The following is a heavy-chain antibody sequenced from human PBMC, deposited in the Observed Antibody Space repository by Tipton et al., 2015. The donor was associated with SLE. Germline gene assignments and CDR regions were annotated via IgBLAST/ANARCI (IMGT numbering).Heavy chain of an antibody. CDR3: AKDIVATTPIYGMDV. V-gene: IGHV3-30*18. D-gene: IGHD5-12*01. J-gene: IGHJ6*02. Sequence: SLRLSCAASGFTFSIFAMSWVRQAPGKGLEWVAVIWYDGSNKYYADSVKGRFTISRDNSKNTLYLQMNSLRAEDTAVYYCAKDIVATTPIYGMDVWGQGTTVTVSS. CDR1: GFTFSIFA. CDR2: IWYDGSNK.